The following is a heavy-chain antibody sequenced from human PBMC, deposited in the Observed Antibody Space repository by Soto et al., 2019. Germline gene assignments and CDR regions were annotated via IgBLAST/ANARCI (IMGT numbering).Heavy chain of an antibody. V-gene: IGHV1-8*01. CDR2: MNPNNGNT. J-gene: IGHJ4*02. Sequence: ASVKVSCKASGNTFTSDNINWVRQAPGQGLEWMGRMNPNNGNTNYAQKFQGRLTMTRNNSTSTAYMELSSLRPEDTAVYYCARENIGGFDYWGQGTLVTVSS. D-gene: IGHD2-15*01. CDR1: GNTFTSDN. CDR3: ARENIGGFDY.